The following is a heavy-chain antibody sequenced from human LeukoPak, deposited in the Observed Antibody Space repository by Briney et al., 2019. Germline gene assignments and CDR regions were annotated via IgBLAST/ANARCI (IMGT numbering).Heavy chain of an antibody. Sequence: ASVKVSCKASGYTFTSYGISWVRQAPGQVLEWMGIVHPSGGSTSYAQKFQGRVTMTSDTSTSTVYMELSSLRSEDTAVYYCARGYYYDSNSGSFDYWGQGTLVTVSS. CDR2: VHPSGGST. CDR3: ARGYYYDSNSGSFDY. V-gene: IGHV1-46*01. CDR1: GYTFTSYG. J-gene: IGHJ4*02. D-gene: IGHD3-22*01.